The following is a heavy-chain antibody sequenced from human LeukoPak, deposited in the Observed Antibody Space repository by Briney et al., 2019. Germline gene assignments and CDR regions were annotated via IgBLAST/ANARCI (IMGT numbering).Heavy chain of an antibody. CDR1: GFTCSNAW. CDR3: STRSSGGSWTNAFDI. D-gene: IGHD2-15*01. Sequence: GGSLRLSCTASGFTCSNAWMSWVRQAPGKGLEWVGRIKRKSGGARTDYAPRRKGRFTVSRDDSKNTLYLQMNTLKTEDTGVYYCSTRSSGGSWTNAFDIWGQGTMVTVSS. J-gene: IGHJ3*02. CDR2: IKRKSGGART. V-gene: IGHV3-15*01.